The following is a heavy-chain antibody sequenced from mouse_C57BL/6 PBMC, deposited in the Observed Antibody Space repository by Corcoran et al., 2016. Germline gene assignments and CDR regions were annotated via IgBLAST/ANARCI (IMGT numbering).Heavy chain of an antibody. CDR2: INTYSGVP. V-gene: IGHV9-3*01. CDR1: GYTFTTYG. D-gene: IGHD1-1*01. Sequence: QIQLVQSGPELKKPGETVKISCKASGYTFTTYGMSWVKQAPGKGLKWMGWINTYSGVPTYADDFKGRFAFSLETSASTAYLQINNLKNEDTATYFCARSRDLITTVGGYYAMDYWGQGTSVTVSS. CDR3: ARSRDLITTVGGYYAMDY. J-gene: IGHJ4*01.